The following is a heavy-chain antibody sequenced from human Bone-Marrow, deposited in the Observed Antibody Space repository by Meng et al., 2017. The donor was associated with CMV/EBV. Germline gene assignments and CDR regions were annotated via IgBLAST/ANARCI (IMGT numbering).Heavy chain of an antibody. CDR2: INPSGGST. Sequence: YTFTSYYMHWVRQAPGQGLEWMGIINPSGGSTSYAQKFQGRVTMTRDTSTSTVYMELSSLRSEDTAVYYCARGRDVWFGEQDWFDPWGQGTPVTVSS. V-gene: IGHV1-46*01. D-gene: IGHD3-10*01. CDR1: YTFTSYY. CDR3: ARGRDVWFGEQDWFDP. J-gene: IGHJ5*02.